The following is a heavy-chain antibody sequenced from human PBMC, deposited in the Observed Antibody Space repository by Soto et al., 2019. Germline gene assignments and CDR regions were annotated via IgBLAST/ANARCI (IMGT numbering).Heavy chain of an antibody. V-gene: IGHV3-15*07. CDR2: IKSKTDGGTT. J-gene: IGHJ6*02. CDR3: TTTNYDYVWGSYRYRDYYYGMDV. CDR1: GFTFSNAW. Sequence: GGSLRLSCAASGFTFSNAWMNWVRQAPGKGLEWVGRIKSKTDGGTTDYAAPVKGRFTISRDDSKNTLYLQMNSLKTEDTAVYYCTTTNYDYVWGSYRYRDYYYGMDVWGQGTTVTAP. D-gene: IGHD3-16*02.